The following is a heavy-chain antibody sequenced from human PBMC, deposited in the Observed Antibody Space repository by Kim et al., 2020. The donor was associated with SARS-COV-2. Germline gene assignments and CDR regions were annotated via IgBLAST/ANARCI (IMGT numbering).Heavy chain of an antibody. Sequence: SETLSLTCAVYGGSFSGYYWSWIRQPPGKGLEWIGEINRSGSTNYNPSLKSRVTISVDTSKNQFSLKLSSVTAADTAVYYCARGRFDGNGSGTRNKYYYYYGMDVWGQGTTVTVSS. CDR2: INRSGST. CDR3: ARGRFDGNGSGTRNKYYYYYGMDV. CDR1: GGSFSGYY. J-gene: IGHJ6*02. V-gene: IGHV4-34*01. D-gene: IGHD3-10*01.